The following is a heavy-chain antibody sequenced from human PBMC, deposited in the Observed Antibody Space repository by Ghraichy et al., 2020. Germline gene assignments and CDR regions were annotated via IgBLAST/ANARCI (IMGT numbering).Heavy chain of an antibody. CDR2: IYYSGST. Sequence: NLSLTCTVSGGSISSYYWSWIRQPPGKGLEWIGYIYYSGSTNYNPSLKSRVTISVDTSKNQFSLKLSSVTAADTAVYYCARENCGGDCWRKQYYYYGMDVWGQGTTVTVSS. CDR3: ARENCGGDCWRKQYYYYGMDV. J-gene: IGHJ6*02. D-gene: IGHD2-21*02. CDR1: GGSISSYY. V-gene: IGHV4-59*01.